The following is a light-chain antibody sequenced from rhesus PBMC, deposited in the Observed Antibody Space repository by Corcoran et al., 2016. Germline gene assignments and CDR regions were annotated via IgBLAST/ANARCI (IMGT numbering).Light chain of an antibody. V-gene: IGKV1-28*02. CDR2: GAT. J-gene: IGKJ4*01. CDR3: QQFKDYPLT. CDR1: QDIRSY. Sequence: DIQMTQSPSSLSASGGDTVTITCRASQDIRSYFNWFQQKPGKDPRPLLYGATASQTGVPSRFSGSGSGTDFTLTISSLQPEDLETYYCQQFKDYPLTFGGGTKVEIK.